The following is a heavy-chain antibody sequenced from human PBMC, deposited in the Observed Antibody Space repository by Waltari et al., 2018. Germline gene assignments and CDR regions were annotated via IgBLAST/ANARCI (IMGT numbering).Heavy chain of an antibody. CDR1: GGSISSSSYY. V-gene: IGHV4-39*01. CDR2: IYYSGRT. CDR3: ARSANYYDSSGYDYYFDC. D-gene: IGHD3-22*01. Sequence: QLQLQESGPGLVKPSETLSLTCTVSGGSISSSSYYWGWIRQPPGTGLEWLVSIYYSGRTYYNPSLKSRVTISVDTSKNQFSLKLSSVTAADTAVYYCARSANYYDSSGYDYYFDCWGQGTLVTVSS. J-gene: IGHJ4*02.